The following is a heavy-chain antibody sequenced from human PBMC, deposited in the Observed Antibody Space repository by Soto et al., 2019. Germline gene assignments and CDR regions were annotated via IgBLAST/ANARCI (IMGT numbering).Heavy chain of an antibody. CDR1: GFTFSSYS. D-gene: IGHD3-3*01. J-gene: IGHJ6*02. Sequence: GGSLRLSCAASGFTFSSYSMNWVRQAPGKGLEWVSSISSSSYIYYADSVKGRFTISRDNAKNSLYLQMNSLRAEDTAVYYCARDRNYDFWSGDPGPQLYYYYGMDVRGQGTTVTVSS. V-gene: IGHV3-21*01. CDR3: ARDRNYDFWSGDPGPQLYYYYGMDV. CDR2: ISSSSYI.